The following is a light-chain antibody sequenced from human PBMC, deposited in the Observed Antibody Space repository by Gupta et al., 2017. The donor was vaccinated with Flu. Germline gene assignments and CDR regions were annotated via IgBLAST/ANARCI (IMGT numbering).Light chain of an antibody. CDR1: QSVSSSY. V-gene: IGKV3-20*01. CDR2: GAS. Sequence: EIVLTQSPGTLSLSPGERATLSCRASQSVSSSYLAWYQQKPGQAPRLLIYGASSRATGIPDRFSSSGSGTDFTLTISRLEPEDFAVYYCQQYGSSPSGATFGGGTKVEIK. J-gene: IGKJ4*01. CDR3: QQYGSSPSGAT.